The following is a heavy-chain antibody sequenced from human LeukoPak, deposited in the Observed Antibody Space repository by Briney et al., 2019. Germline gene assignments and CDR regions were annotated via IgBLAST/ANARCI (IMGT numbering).Heavy chain of an antibody. CDR1: GGSISSYH. CDR2: IYYSGST. J-gene: IGHJ6*03. D-gene: IGHD2-21*02. Sequence: SETLSLTCTVSGGSISSYHWSWIRQPPGKGLEWIGYIYYSGSTNYNPSLKSRVTISVDTSKNQFSLKLSSVTAADTAVYYCASGLAYCGGDCYSGNYYYYYYMDVWGKGTTVTISS. V-gene: IGHV4-59*08. CDR3: ASGLAYCGGDCYSGNYYYYYYMDV.